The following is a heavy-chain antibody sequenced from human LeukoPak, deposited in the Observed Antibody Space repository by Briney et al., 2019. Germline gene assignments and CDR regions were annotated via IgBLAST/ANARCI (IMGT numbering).Heavy chain of an antibody. D-gene: IGHD1-26*01. Sequence: GGSLRLSCAAFGFTLSSFWMSWVRQAPGKGLEWVANIKQDGSGRYYVDSVKGRFTISRDNAQNSLFLQMNSLRAEDTAFYYCARQLAGPTGYFYMDVWGKGTTVTVSS. CDR2: IKQDGSGR. CDR1: GFTLSSFW. V-gene: IGHV3-7*01. CDR3: ARQLAGPTGYFYMDV. J-gene: IGHJ6*03.